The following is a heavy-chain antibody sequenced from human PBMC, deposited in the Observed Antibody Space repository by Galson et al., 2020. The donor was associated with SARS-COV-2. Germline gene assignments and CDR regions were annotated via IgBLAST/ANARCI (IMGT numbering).Heavy chain of an antibody. D-gene: IGHD2-15*01. CDR3: TRARGPSCVGNNCYSRIFQH. CDR1: GFTFRSYA. V-gene: IGHV3-23*01. J-gene: IGHJ1*01. Sequence: GGSLRLSCATSGFTFRSYAMNWVRQAPGKGLEWVSVISDSGESTFYADFVKGRFTISRDNSKNTLSLQMNSLRAEDTAVYYCTRARGPSCVGNNCYSRIFQHWGQGTLVTVSS. CDR2: ISDSGEST.